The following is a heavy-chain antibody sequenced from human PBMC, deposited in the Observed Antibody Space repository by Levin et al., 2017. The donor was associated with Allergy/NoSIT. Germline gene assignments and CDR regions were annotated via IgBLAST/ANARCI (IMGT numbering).Heavy chain of an antibody. D-gene: IGHD1-20*01. CDR1: GFTFSSYG. CDR2: ISTDGSET. Sequence: GESLKISCAASGFTFSSYGMHWVRQAPGKGLEWVAAISTDGSETYHADSVKGRFTISRDNSRNTLYLQMNNLRPEDTAVYYCAKEDNYYWNRFDCWGQGALVTVSS. CDR3: AKEDNYYWNRFDC. V-gene: IGHV3-30*18. J-gene: IGHJ4*02.